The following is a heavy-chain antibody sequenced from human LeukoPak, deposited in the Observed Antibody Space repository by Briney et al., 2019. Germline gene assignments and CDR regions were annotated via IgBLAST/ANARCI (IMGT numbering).Heavy chain of an antibody. CDR3: AREGGPDDY. CDR1: GGSFSGRY. D-gene: IGHD3-16*01. V-gene: IGHV4-34*01. Sequence: SETLSLTCAVYGGSFSGRYWSWIRQPPGKGLEWIGEINHSGSTNYNPSLKSRVTISVDTSKNQFSLKLSSVTAADTAVYYCAREGGPDDYWGQGTLVTVSS. J-gene: IGHJ4*02. CDR2: INHSGST.